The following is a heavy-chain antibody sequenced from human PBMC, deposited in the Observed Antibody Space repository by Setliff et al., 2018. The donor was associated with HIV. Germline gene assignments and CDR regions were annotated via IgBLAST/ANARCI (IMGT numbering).Heavy chain of an antibody. CDR3: ASTGYSSGWSFDY. Sequence: SETLSLTCAVSGDSITSRNYHWDWVRQPPGKGLEWIGSLFYTGSTSCNPSLKSRVTISGDTSKNQFFLNLTSVTAADTAVYYCASTGYSSGWSFDYWGQGTLVTVSS. CDR2: LFYTGST. D-gene: IGHD6-19*01. V-gene: IGHV4-39*07. CDR1: GDSITSRNYH. J-gene: IGHJ4*02.